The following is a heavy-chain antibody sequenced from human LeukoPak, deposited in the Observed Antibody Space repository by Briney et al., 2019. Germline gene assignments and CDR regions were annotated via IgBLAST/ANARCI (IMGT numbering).Heavy chain of an antibody. CDR3: SRDVTAAAGNP. CDR2: INPNSCST. J-gene: IGHJ5*02. CDR1: GYTFTVYC. D-gene: IGHD6-13*01. V-gene: IGHV1-2*02. Sequence: GAAVTVTFTGSGYTFTVYCLHWVRQAPGQGLAGMGCINPNSCSTNYSHKFQGRGTLTRDTAISTAYLELSKLSSHDPAVYFFSRDVTAAAGNPWGQGSLVTVSS.